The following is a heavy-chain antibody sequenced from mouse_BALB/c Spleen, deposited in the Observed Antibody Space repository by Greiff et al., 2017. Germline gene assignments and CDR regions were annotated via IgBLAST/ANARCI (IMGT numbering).Heavy chain of an antibody. CDR3: ARGYYTMDY. V-gene: IGHV5-12-1*01. J-gene: IGHJ4*01. CDR1: GFAFSSYD. Sequence: DVQLQESGGGLVKPGGSLKLSCAASGFAFSSYDMSWVRQTPEKRLEWVAYISSGGGSTYYPDTVKGRFTISRDNAKNTLYLQMSSLKSEDTAMYYYARGYYTMDYWGQGTSVTVSS. CDR2: ISSGGGST.